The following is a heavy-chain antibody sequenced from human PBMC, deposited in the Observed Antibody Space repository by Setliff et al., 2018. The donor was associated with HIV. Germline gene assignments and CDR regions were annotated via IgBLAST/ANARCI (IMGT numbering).Heavy chain of an antibody. Sequence: SETLSLTCAVYGGSSSGYYWSWIRQPPGKGLEWIGEINHSGSTNYNPSLKSRVTISVDTSKNQFSLKLSSVTAADTAVYYCARGRFTYYYDSSGYYYWGQGTLVTVSS. J-gene: IGHJ4*02. CDR3: ARGRFTYYYDSSGYYY. CDR2: INHSGST. D-gene: IGHD3-22*01. CDR1: GGSSSGYY. V-gene: IGHV4-34*01.